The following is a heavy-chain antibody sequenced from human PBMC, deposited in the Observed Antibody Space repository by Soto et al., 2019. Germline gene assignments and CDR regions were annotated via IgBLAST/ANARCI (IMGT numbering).Heavy chain of an antibody. J-gene: IGHJ4*02. Sequence: QVQLVQSGAEVRQPGASVKVSCRTSGYTFTNYDISWVRQATGQGLEWMGWMNPDSANTGYAQKFQGRVTMTRDTSTRTAYMELNSLTSEDTAIYYCARAIRDQLLSDYWGQGTLVTVSS. D-gene: IGHD2-2*01. CDR1: GYTFTNYD. CDR2: MNPDSANT. V-gene: IGHV1-8*01. CDR3: ARAIRDQLLSDY.